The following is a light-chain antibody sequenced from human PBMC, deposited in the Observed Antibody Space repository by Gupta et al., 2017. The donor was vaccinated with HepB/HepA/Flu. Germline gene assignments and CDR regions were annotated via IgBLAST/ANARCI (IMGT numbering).Light chain of an antibody. CDR2: EVS. Sequence: ETVLTQSPATLSLSPGERATLSCRASQSVSSYLAWYQQKPGQAPRLLIYEVSKRAAGIPARFSGSGSGTDFTLTISSLEPEDFAVYYCQQRSNWPLCSFGQGTKLDIK. CDR3: QQRSNWPLCS. V-gene: IGKV3-11*01. J-gene: IGKJ2*04. CDR1: QSVSSY.